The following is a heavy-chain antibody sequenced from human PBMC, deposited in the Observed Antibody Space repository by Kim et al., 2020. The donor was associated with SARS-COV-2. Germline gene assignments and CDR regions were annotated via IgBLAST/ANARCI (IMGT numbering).Heavy chain of an antibody. V-gene: IGHV4-31*03. Sequence: SETLSLTCTVSGCSISSGGYYWSWIRQHPGKGLEWIGYIYYSGSSYYNPSLKSRVTISVDTSKNQFSLKLSSVTDADTAVYYCARGSPIENWNEFDYWGQGTLGTVSS. D-gene: IGHD1-1*01. CDR2: IYYSGSS. CDR1: GCSISSGGYY. J-gene: IGHJ4*02. CDR3: ARGSPIENWNEFDY.